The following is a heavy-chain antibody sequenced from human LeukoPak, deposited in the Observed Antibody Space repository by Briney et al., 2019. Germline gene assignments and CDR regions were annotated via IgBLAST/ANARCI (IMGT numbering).Heavy chain of an antibody. V-gene: IGHV3-21*01. CDR1: GFTFSXXX. J-gene: IGHJ4*02. CDR2: ISSSGSDR. Sequence: LSCAASGFTFSXXXXNWVXQXPXKXLXXVXSISSSGSDRYYADSVKGRFTISRDNAKHSLYLQMNSLRAEDTAVYYCARAPESYXXXEFDYWGQGTLVTXSS. CDR3: ARAPESYXXXEFDY. D-gene: IGHD1-14*01.